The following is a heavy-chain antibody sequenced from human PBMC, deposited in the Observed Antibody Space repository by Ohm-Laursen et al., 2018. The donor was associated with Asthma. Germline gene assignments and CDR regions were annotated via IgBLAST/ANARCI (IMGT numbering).Heavy chain of an antibody. Sequence: SETLSLTCAVSGGSISSGGYSWSWIRQPPGKGLEWIGYIYHSGSTYYNPSLKSRVTISVDWSKNQFSLKLSSVTAADTAVYYCARVSTTVTYYYYYGMDVWGQGTTVTVSS. J-gene: IGHJ6*02. D-gene: IGHD4-11*01. CDR3: ARVSTTVTYYYYYGMDV. V-gene: IGHV4-30-2*01. CDR2: IYHSGST. CDR1: GGSISSGGYS.